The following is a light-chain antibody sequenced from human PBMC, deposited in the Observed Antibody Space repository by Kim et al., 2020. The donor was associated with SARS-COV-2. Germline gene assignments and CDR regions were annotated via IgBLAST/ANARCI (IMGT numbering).Light chain of an antibody. Sequence: PGERATLSCRASQSVSSSYLAWYQQKPGQAPRLLIYGASSRATGIPDRFSGSGSGTDFTLTISRLEPEDFAVYYCQQYGSSPRITFGGGTKVDIK. CDR2: GAS. CDR3: QQYGSSPRIT. CDR1: QSVSSSY. V-gene: IGKV3-20*01. J-gene: IGKJ4*01.